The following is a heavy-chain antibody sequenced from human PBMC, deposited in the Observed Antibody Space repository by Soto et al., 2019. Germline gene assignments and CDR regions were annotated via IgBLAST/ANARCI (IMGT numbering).Heavy chain of an antibody. J-gene: IGHJ6*02. D-gene: IGHD3-9*01. CDR1: GGTFSSYA. CDR2: IIPIFGTA. CDR3: ARDDILTGYSDDPSRNYYYNGMDV. V-gene: IGHV1-69*13. Sequence: SVKVSCKASGGTFSSYAISWVRQAPGQGLEWMGGIIPIFGTANYAQKFQGRVTITADESTSTAYMELSSLRSEDTAVYYCARDDILTGYSDDPSRNYYYNGMDVWGQGTTVTVYS.